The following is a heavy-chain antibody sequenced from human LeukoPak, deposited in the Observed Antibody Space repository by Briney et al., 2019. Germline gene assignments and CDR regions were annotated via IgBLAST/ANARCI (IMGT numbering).Heavy chain of an antibody. D-gene: IGHD3-3*01. J-gene: IGHJ4*02. CDR3: AKAHDSYSALKG. CDR1: GFTFSSYG. V-gene: IGHV3-30*02. CDR2: IRYDGSNK. Sequence: GSLRLSCAASGFTFSSYGMHWVRPAPGKGLEWVAFIRYDGSNKYYADSVKGRFTISRDNSKNTLYLQMNSLRADDTAVYYCAKAHDSYSALKGWGQGTLVTVSS.